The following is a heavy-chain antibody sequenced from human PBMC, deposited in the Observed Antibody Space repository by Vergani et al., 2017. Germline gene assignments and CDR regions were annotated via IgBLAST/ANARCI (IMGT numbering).Heavy chain of an antibody. Sequence: QVQLVQSGAEVKKPGASVKVSCKVSGYTLTELSMHWVRQAPGQGLEWMGIINPSGGSTSYAQKFQGRVTMTRDTSTSTVYMELSSLRSEDTAVYYCATPIKEEQPRTGDAFDIWGQGTMVTVSS. D-gene: IGHD6-13*01. CDR3: ATPIKEEQPRTGDAFDI. CDR1: GYTLTELS. V-gene: IGHV1-46*01. CDR2: INPSGGST. J-gene: IGHJ3*02.